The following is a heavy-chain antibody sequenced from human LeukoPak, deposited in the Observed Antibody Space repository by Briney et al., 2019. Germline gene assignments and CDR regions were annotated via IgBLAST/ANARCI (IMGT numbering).Heavy chain of an antibody. V-gene: IGHV4-59*01. CDR1: GGSISSYY. D-gene: IGHD4-17*01. Sequence: SETLSLTCTVSGGSISSYYWSWIRQPPGKGLEWIGYIYYSGSTNYNPSLKSRVTISVDTSKNQFSLKLSSVTAADAALYYCAKNMYGDLRSELDYWGQGTLVTVSS. J-gene: IGHJ4*02. CDR3: AKNMYGDLRSELDY. CDR2: IYYSGST.